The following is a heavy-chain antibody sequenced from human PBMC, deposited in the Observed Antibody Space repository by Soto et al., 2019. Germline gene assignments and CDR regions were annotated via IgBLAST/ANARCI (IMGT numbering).Heavy chain of an antibody. D-gene: IGHD3-10*01. CDR3: AKAQFYSGSGNYNNHMLDA. Sequence: TLSLPCAVLGTAIGGVGSSWCWIWQPPGWGVEWIGYMYHSGPFLKSPSHKTRLTMSQDMSKNQFSLTLNSMTAADTAVDSCAKAQFYSGSGNYNNHMLDAWVQGIPVTVSS. CDR2: MYHSGPF. J-gene: IGHJ5*02. V-gene: IGHV4-30-2*01. CDR1: GTAIGGVGSS.